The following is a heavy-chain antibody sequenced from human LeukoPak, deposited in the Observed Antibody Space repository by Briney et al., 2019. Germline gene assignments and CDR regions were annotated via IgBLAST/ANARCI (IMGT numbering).Heavy chain of an antibody. D-gene: IGHD3-10*01. V-gene: IGHV4-30-4*01. J-gene: IGHJ4*02. CDR3: ASSYGSGTPYYFDY. Sequence: PSQTLSLTCTVSGGSISSGDYYWSWIRQPPGKGLEWIGYIYYSGSTYYNPSLKSRVTISVDTSKNQSSLKLSSVTAAGTAVYYCASSYGSGTPYYFDYWGQGTLVTVSS. CDR2: IYYSGST. CDR1: GGSISSGDYY.